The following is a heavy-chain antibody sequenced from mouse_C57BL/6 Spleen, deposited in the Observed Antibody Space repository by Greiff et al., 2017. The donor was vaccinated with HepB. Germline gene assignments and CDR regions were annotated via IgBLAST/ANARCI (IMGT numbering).Heavy chain of an antibody. CDR1: GYTFTSYG. CDR2: IYPRSGNT. V-gene: IGHV1-81*01. J-gene: IGHJ1*03. CDR3: ANHDYDGLNWYFDV. Sequence: QVQLQQSGAELARPGASVKLSCKASGYTFTSYGISWVKQRTGQGLEWIGEIYPRSGNTYYNEKFKGKATLTADKSSSTAYMELRSLTSEDSAVYFCANHDYDGLNWYFDVWGTGTTVTVSS. D-gene: IGHD2-4*01.